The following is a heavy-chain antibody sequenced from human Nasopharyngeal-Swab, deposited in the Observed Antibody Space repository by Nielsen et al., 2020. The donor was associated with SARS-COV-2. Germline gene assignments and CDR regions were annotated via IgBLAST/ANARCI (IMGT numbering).Heavy chain of an antibody. D-gene: IGHD7-27*01. J-gene: IGHJ5*02. CDR3: TRDLGRWQLFDP. Sequence: GESLKISCAASGFTFSDYYMSWIRQAPGEGLEWVSYISSSGSTIYYADSVKGRFTISRDNAKNSLYLQMNSLRAEDTAVFYCTRDLGRWQLFDPWGQGTLVTVSS. CDR2: ISSSGSTI. CDR1: GFTFSDYY. V-gene: IGHV3-11*04.